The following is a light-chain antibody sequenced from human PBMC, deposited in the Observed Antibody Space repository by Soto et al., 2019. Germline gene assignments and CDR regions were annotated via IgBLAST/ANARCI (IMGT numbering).Light chain of an antibody. V-gene: IGKV3-20*01. J-gene: IGKJ4*01. CDR3: QQYGSSPLT. CDR2: GAS. Sequence: EIVLTQSPGTLSLSPGERATLSCRASESVSDNYLAWYQQRSGQAPRLVIYGASSRASAVPARFSGSGSGADFTLTIRRLEPEDFAVYYCQQYGSSPLTLGGGTKVDIK. CDR1: ESVSDNY.